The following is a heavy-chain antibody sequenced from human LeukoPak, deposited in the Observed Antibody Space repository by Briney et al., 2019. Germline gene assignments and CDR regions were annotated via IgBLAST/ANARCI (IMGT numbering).Heavy chain of an antibody. V-gene: IGHV1-18*01. CDR1: GYTFTSYG. J-gene: IGHJ4*02. D-gene: IGHD3-10*01. CDR2: ISTYYGNT. Sequence: GASVKVSCKASGYTFTSYGFSWVRQAPGQGLEWMGWISTYYGNTNYPQKLQDRVTMTTDTSTSTAYLELTSLRSDDTAVYYCARVYSTNYYGSGDRPFLFDYWGQGTVVTVSS. CDR3: ARVYSTNYYGSGDRPFLFDY.